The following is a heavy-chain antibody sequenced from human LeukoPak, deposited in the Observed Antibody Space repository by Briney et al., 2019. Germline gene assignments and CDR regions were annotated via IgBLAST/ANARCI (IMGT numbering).Heavy chain of an antibody. J-gene: IGHJ3*02. V-gene: IGHV1-18*01. CDR2: ISAYNGNA. CDR1: GYTFTSYG. Sequence: GASVKVSCKASGYTFTSYGISWVRQAPGQGLEWMGWISAYNGNANYAQNLQGRVTMTRGTSISTAYMELSRLRSDDTAVYYCARLYYYDSSGYSRDAFDIWGQGTMVTVSS. CDR3: ARLYYYDSSGYSRDAFDI. D-gene: IGHD3-22*01.